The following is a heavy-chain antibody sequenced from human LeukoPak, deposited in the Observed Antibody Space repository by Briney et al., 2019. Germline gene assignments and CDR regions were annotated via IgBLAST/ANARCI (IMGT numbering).Heavy chain of an antibody. V-gene: IGHV1-2*02. CDR3: TSADGYNFSGFDY. D-gene: IGHD5-24*01. J-gene: IGHJ4*02. Sequence: ASVKVSCKASGYTFTGYYMHWVRQAPGQGLEWMGWINPNSGGTNYAQKFQGRVTMTSDTSISKAYMELSRLRSDDAAVYYCTSADGYNFSGFDYWGQGTLVTVSS. CDR1: GYTFTGYY. CDR2: INPNSGGT.